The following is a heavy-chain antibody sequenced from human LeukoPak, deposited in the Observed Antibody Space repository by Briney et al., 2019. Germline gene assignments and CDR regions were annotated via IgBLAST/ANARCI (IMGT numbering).Heavy chain of an antibody. J-gene: IGHJ4*02. CDR1: GFTFSSYG. V-gene: IGHV3-33*01. CDR3: ARDYLRYYDSSGLDY. D-gene: IGHD3-22*01. Sequence: GGSLRLSCAASGFTFSSYGMHWVRQAPGKGLEWVAVIWYDGSNKYYADSVKGRFTISRDNSKNTLYLQMNSLRAEDTAVYYCARDYLRYYDSSGLDYWGQGTLVTISS. CDR2: IWYDGSNK.